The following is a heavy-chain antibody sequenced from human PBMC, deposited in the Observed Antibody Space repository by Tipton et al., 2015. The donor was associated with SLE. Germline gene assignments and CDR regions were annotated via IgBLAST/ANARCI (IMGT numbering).Heavy chain of an antibody. J-gene: IGHJ4*02. CDR3: ARVTSYDFWSGSLPGYFDF. V-gene: IGHV4-39*07. Sequence: GLVKPSETLSLTCTVSGGSISSSSYYWGWIRQPPGKGLEWIGSIYYSGSTYYNPSLKSRVTISVDTSKNQFSLKVSSVTAADTAVYYCARVTSYDFWSGSLPGYFDFWGQGILVTVSS. CDR2: IYYSGST. D-gene: IGHD3-3*01. CDR1: GGSISSSSYY.